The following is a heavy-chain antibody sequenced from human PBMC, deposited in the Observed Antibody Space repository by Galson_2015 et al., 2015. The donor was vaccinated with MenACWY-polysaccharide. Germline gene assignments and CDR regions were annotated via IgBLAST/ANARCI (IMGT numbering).Heavy chain of an antibody. Sequence: SLRLSCAASGFTFSSSWMHWVRQAPGKGLVWVSRILCDGSSTSYADSVRGRFTISRDNAKNMLHLQMNGLGAEDTAVYYCTRGGRYSANDGGDWGQGTLVTVSS. CDR2: ILCDGSST. CDR1: GFTFSSSW. CDR3: TRGGRYSANDGGD. J-gene: IGHJ4*02. D-gene: IGHD1-20*01. V-gene: IGHV3-74*01.